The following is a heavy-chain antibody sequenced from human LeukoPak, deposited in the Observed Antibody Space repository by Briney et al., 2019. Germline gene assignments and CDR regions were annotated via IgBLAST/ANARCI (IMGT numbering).Heavy chain of an antibody. V-gene: IGHV1-69*13. CDR2: IIPIFGTA. CDR3: ARVWQQLVRNNWFDP. Sequence: SVKVSCKASGGTFSSYAISWVRQAPGQGLEWMGGIIPIFGTANYAQKFQGRVTITADESTSTAYMELSSLRSEDTAVYYCARVWQQLVRNNWFDPWGQGTLVTVSS. CDR1: GGTFSSYA. D-gene: IGHD6-13*01. J-gene: IGHJ5*02.